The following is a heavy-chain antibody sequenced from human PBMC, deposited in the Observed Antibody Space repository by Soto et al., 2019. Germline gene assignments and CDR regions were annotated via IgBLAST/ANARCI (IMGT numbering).Heavy chain of an antibody. CDR1: GGSISSSSYY. CDR3: ARHGNQSSTGSLRVWYFDA. V-gene: IGHV4-39*01. CDR2: IYYSGST. D-gene: IGHD3-9*01. Sequence: SETLSLTCTVSGGSISSSSYYWGWIRQPPGKGLEWIGSIYYSGSTYYNPSLKSRVTISVDTSKNQFSLKLSSVTAADTAVYYCARHGNQSSTGSLRVWYFDAWGKGTRATVA. J-gene: IGHJ4*02.